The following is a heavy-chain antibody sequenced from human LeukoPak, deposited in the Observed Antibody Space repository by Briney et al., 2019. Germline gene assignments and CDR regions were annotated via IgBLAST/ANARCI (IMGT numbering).Heavy chain of an antibody. CDR3: APGGPSSSLLY. D-gene: IGHD6-13*01. Sequence: GGSLRLSCAASGFTVDGNYLSWVRQAPGKGLEWVSTIYTGGNTYYAASVKGRFTISRDFSKNTVFLHMNSLRAEDTAMYYCAPGGPSSSLLYWGQGTLVTVSS. V-gene: IGHV3-53*01. CDR2: IYTGGNT. J-gene: IGHJ4*02. CDR1: GFTVDGNY.